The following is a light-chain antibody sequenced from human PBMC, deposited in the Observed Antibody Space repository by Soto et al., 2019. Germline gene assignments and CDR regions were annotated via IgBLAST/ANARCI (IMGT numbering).Light chain of an antibody. CDR2: KAS. CDR3: QQYNSYSEA. Sequence: DIQMTQSPSTLSASVGDRVTITCRASQSISSWLAWYQQKPGKAPNLLIYKASSLEGGVPSRFSGSGSGTEFTLTISSLQPDDFATYYCQQYNSYSEAFGQGTKVELK. V-gene: IGKV1-5*03. CDR1: QSISSW. J-gene: IGKJ1*01.